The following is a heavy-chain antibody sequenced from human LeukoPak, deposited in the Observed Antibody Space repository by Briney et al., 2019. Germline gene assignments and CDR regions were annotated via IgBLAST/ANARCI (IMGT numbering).Heavy chain of an antibody. CDR2: ISAYNGNT. D-gene: IGHD1-14*01. J-gene: IGHJ6*02. CDR3: AHHDPWDHYYYGMDV. CDR1: GYTFTSYG. Sequence: GASVKVSCKASGYTFTSYGISWVRQAPGQGLEWMGWISAYNGNTNYAQKLQGRVTMTTDTSTSTAYMELRSLRSDDTAVYYCAHHDPWDHYYYGMDVWGQGTTVTVSS. V-gene: IGHV1-18*01.